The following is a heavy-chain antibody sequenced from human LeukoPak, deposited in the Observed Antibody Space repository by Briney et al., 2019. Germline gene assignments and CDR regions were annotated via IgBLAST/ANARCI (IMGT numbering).Heavy chain of an antibody. CDR1: GFTFSSYG. D-gene: IGHD5-18*01. CDR2: ISYDGSNE. Sequence: GGSLRLSCAASGFTFSSYGMHWVRQAPGKGLEWVAVISYDGSNEYYADSVKGRFTISRDNSKNTLYLQMNSLRAEDTAVYYCAKDLSLDSYGDDYYGMDVWGQGTTVTVSS. V-gene: IGHV3-30*18. J-gene: IGHJ6*02. CDR3: AKDLSLDSYGDDYYGMDV.